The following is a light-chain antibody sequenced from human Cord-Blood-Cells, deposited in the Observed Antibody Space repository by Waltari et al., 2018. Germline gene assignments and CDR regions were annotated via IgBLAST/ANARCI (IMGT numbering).Light chain of an antibody. J-gene: IGKJ4*01. V-gene: IGKV3-11*01. CDR1: QSVSSY. CDR2: DAS. Sequence: EIVLTQSPATLSLSPGERATLSCRASQSVSSYLAWYQQNPGPAPRLLIDDASNRATGIPARFSGSGSGTDFTLTISSLEPEDFAVYYCQQRSNWVTFGGGTKVEIK. CDR3: QQRSNWVT.